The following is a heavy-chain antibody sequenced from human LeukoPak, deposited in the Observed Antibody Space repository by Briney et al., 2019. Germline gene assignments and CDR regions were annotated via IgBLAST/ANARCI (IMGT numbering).Heavy chain of an antibody. CDR1: GFTFSSYA. CDR3: TTGLCSGGSCYRGIGFWY. D-gene: IGHD2-15*01. V-gene: IGHV3-15*01. J-gene: IGHJ4*02. Sequence: GGSLRLSCAVSGFTFSSYAMSWVRQAPGKGLEWVGRIKSKTDGGTTDYAAPVKGRFTISRDDSKNTLYLQMNSLKTEDTAVYYCTTGLCSGGSCYRGIGFWYWGQGTLVTVSS. CDR2: IKSKTDGGTT.